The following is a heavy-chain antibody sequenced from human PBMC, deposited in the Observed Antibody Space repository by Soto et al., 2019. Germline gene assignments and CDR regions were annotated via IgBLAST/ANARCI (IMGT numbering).Heavy chain of an antibody. V-gene: IGHV4-34*01. CDR3: ARGGPDIYYFDY. CDR2: INHSGST. Sequence: SETLSLTCAVYGGSFSYYYWSWIRQPPGKGLEWIGEINHSGSTNYNPSLKSRVTISVDTSKNQFSLKLSSVTAADTAVHYCARGGPDIYYFDYWGQGTLVTVSS. D-gene: IGHD5-12*01. CDR1: GGSFSYYY. J-gene: IGHJ4*02.